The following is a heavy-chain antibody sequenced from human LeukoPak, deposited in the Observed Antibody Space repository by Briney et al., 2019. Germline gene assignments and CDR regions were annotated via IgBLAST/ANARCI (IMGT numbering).Heavy chain of an antibody. CDR1: GYTFIDSY. Sequence: ASVIISCKVSGYTFIDSYMHWVQKAPGKGFEWMGLIDPADGETIYAEKFQGRVTITADTSTDTAYTELSSLTSEDTAVYYCALEPRQWASWGQGTLVTVSS. CDR2: IDPADGET. D-gene: IGHD1-26*01. J-gene: IGHJ4*02. V-gene: IGHV1-69-2*01. CDR3: ALEPRQWAS.